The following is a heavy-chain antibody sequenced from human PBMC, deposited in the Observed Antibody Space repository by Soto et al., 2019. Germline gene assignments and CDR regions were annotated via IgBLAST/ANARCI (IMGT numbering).Heavy chain of an antibody. Sequence: SETLSLTCAVYGGSFSGYYWSWIRQPPGKGLEWIGEINHSGSTNYNPSLKSRVTISVDTSKNQFSLKLSSVTAADTAVYYCARGPVSYDSSGYLRYYYYYGMDVWGQGTTVTVSS. CDR3: ARGPVSYDSSGYLRYYYYYGMDV. CDR2: INHSGST. J-gene: IGHJ6*02. CDR1: GGSFSGYY. V-gene: IGHV4-34*01. D-gene: IGHD3-22*01.